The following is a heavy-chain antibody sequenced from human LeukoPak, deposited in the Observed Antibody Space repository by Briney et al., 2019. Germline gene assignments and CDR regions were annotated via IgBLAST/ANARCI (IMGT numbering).Heavy chain of an antibody. CDR1: GFIFSSHG. CDR2: ISPSGDIT. D-gene: IGHD3-10*01. J-gene: IGHJ5*02. Sequence: GGSLRLSCAASGFIFSSHGMNWVRQSPGKELEWVSGISPSGDITYYADSVKDRFTISRDNSKNTLYVQMNSLRAEDTAVYYCAREGLWFGELLNERPNNWFDPWGQGTLVTVSS. CDR3: AREGLWFGELLNERPNNWFDP. V-gene: IGHV3-23*01.